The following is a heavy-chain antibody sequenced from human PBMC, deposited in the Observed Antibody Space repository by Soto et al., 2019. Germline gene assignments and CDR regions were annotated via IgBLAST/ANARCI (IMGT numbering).Heavy chain of an antibody. CDR1: GDSVSSNSAA. D-gene: IGHD1-7*01. CDR3: AGTTSLQWYYMDV. V-gene: IGHV6-1*01. J-gene: IGHJ6*03. CDR2: TYYRSRWYN. Sequence: SQTLSLTCATSGDSVSSNSAAWNWIRQSPSRGLEWLGRTYYRSRWYNDYAVSVKSRITVNPDTSKNQFSLHLNSVTPEDTALYYCAGTTSLQWYYMDVWDKGTTVTVSS.